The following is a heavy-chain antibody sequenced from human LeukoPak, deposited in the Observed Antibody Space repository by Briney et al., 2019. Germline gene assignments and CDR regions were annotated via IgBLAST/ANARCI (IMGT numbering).Heavy chain of an antibody. CDR3: TRPVYAGYFDY. Sequence: GGSLRLSCAASGFTVSSNYMSWVRQAPGKGLEWASVIYSGGGTYYADSVKGRFTISRDNSKNTLYLQMNSLRAEDTAVYYCTRPVYAGYFDYWGQGTLVTVSS. V-gene: IGHV3-53*01. D-gene: IGHD1-14*01. CDR1: GFTVSSNY. CDR2: IYSGGGT. J-gene: IGHJ4*02.